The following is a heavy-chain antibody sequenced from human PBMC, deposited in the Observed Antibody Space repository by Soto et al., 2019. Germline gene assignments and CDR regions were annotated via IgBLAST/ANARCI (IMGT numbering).Heavy chain of an antibody. Sequence: EVQLVASGGDLVKPGGSLRLACAGSGFSFRNAWMSWVRQAPGKGPEWIGRIKSESVGGTTDYAAPVKVRFTVSRDDSKNTVYLHMSSLKIEDTAVYYCLGDWLHPWGQGTLVTVSS. J-gene: IGHJ5*02. V-gene: IGHV3-15*05. CDR3: LGDWLHP. D-gene: IGHD7-27*01. CDR2: IKSESVGGTT. CDR1: GFSFRNAW.